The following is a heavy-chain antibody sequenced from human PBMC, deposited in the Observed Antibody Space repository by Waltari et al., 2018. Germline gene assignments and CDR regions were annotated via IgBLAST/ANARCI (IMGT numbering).Heavy chain of an antibody. CDR3: ARGYCSGGSCYSSHDY. D-gene: IGHD2-15*01. CDR1: GYTFTGYY. V-gene: IGHV1-2*02. Sequence: QVQLVQSGAEVKKPGASVKVSCKASGYTFTGYYMHWVRQAPGQGLEWMGWINPDSGGTQYAKNDQGRVTMTRDTSISTAYMELSRLRSDDTAVYYCARGYCSGGSCYSSHDYWGQGTLVTVSS. CDR2: INPDSGGT. J-gene: IGHJ4*02.